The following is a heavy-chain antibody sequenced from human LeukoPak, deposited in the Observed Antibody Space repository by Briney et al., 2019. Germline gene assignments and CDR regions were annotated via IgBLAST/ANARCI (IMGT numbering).Heavy chain of an antibody. CDR2: ISSSSTI. V-gene: IGHV3-48*01. CDR1: GFTFSSYS. CDR3: ARVGAAWRAFDI. J-gene: IGHJ3*02. Sequence: GGSLRLSCAASGFTFSSYSMNWVRQAPGKGLEWVSYISSSSTIYYADSVKGRFTISRDNAKNSPFLQMNSLRAEDTALYYCARVGAAWRAFDIWGQGTMVTVSS. D-gene: IGHD1-26*01.